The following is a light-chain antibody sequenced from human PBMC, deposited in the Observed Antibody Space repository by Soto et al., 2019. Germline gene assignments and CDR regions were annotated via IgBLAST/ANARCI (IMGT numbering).Light chain of an antibody. J-gene: IGLJ2*01. CDR3: SSYGSKNTVV. CDR2: DVT. Sequence: QSVLTQPASVSGSPGQSITISCTGTSSDVGTYNSVSWYQQHPGKVPKLMIYDVTNRPSGVSNRFSGSKSGNTASLTISGLQAEDEADYYCSSYGSKNTVVFGGGTKVTVL. V-gene: IGLV2-14*03. CDR1: SSDVGTYNS.